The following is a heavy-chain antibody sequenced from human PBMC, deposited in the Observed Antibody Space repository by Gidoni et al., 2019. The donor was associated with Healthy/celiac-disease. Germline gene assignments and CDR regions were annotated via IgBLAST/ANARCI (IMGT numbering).Heavy chain of an antibody. CDR3: AKDLRWLRFGAGCMDV. CDR1: GFTFSSYG. CDR2: ISYDGSNK. J-gene: IGHJ6*02. D-gene: IGHD5-12*01. V-gene: IGHV3-30*18. Sequence: QVQLVESGGGVVQPGWSLRLSCAASGFTFSSYGMHWVRQAPGKGLECVAVISYDGSNKYYADSVKGRFTISRDNSKNTLYLQMNSLRAEDTAVYYCAKDLRWLRFGAGCMDVWGQGTTVTVSS.